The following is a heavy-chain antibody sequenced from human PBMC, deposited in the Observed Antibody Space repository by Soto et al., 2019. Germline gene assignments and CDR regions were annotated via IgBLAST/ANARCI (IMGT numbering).Heavy chain of an antibody. V-gene: IGHV1-69*13. CDR1: GGTFSSYA. Sequence: GASVKVSCKASGGTFSSYAISWVRQAPGQGLEWMGGIIPIFGTANYAQKFQGRVTITADESTSTAYMELSSLRSEDTAVYYCAGYSGSYFPFDYWGQGTLVTVSS. D-gene: IGHD1-26*01. CDR2: IIPIFGTA. CDR3: AGYSGSYFPFDY. J-gene: IGHJ4*02.